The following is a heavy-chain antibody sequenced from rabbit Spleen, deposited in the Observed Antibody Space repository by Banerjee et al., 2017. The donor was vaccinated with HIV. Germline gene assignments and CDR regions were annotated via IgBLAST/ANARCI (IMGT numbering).Heavy chain of an antibody. V-gene: IGHV1S45*01. CDR3: ARNIIGRLHYFNL. Sequence: QEQLVESGGGLVQPEGSLTLTCKASGFDFSSSNYMCWVRQAPGKGLEWIACIYGGSSSSTYYASWAKGRFTISKASSTTVTLQMTSLTAADTATYFCARNIIGRLHYFNLWGPGTLVTVS. D-gene: IGHD7-1*01. CDR1: GFDFSSSNY. J-gene: IGHJ4*01. CDR2: IYGGSSSST.